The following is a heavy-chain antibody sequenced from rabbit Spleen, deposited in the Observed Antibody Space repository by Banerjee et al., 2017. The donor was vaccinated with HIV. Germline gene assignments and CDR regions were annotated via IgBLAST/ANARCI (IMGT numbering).Heavy chain of an antibody. CDR3: ARDTSSSFSSYGMDL. J-gene: IGHJ6*01. Sequence: QSLEESGGDLVKPGASLTLTCTASGLDFSSSDWIYWVRQAPGKGLEWIGYIDPVFGFTNYANSVKGRFTISRDNAQNTVFLQMTSLPAADTATYFCARDTSSSFSSYGMDLWGQGTFVTVS. V-gene: IGHV1S40*01. D-gene: IGHD1-1*01. CDR2: IDPVFGFT. CDR1: GLDFSSSDW.